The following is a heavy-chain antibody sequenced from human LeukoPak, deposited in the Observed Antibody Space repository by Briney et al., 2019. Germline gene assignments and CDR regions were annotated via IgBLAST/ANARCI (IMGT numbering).Heavy chain of an antibody. D-gene: IGHD7-27*01. CDR3: AKDRAQLGGREGY. CDR2: LNSGGSNT. V-gene: IGHV3-23*01. Sequence: PGGSLRLSCAASGFTFSNYAMSWVRQAPGKGLEWVSALNSGGSNTYYAGSVRGRFTISRDNSKNTLYLQMNSLRVEDTVIYYCAKDRAQLGGREGYWGQGTLVSVS. J-gene: IGHJ4*02. CDR1: GFTFSNYA.